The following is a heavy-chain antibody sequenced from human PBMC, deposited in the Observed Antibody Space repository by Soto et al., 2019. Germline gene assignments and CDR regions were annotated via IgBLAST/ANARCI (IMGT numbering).Heavy chain of an antibody. CDR1: GASISRIGFH. J-gene: IGHJ4*01. D-gene: IGHD3-10*01. V-gene: IGHV4-39*01. CDR3: ARRGSGHTLDE. CDR2: IYDAVTT. Sequence: QVQLQESGPGLVKPSETLSLTCAVSGASISRIGFHWGWTRQPPGQGLEWIGIIYDAVTTFFNSSLQRRATVYAHTSKNPFSLRLTSVTAADTAVYYCARRGSGHTLDECGHGTLVTVSS.